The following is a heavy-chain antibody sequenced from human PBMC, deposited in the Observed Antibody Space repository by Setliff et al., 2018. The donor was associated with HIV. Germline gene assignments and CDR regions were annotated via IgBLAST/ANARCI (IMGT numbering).Heavy chain of an antibody. Sequence: SETLSLTCTVSGGSITGSPYFWGWIRRPPLKGLEWIASIHYTGRTYYNPSLKSRVSTSVDPSKNHLSLKLTSVTAADTAVYYCARVIPAGVPANWFDPWSHGTLVTVSS. J-gene: IGHJ5*02. CDR2: IHYTGRT. CDR3: ARVIPAGVPANWFDP. D-gene: IGHD2-2*01. V-gene: IGHV4-39*02. CDR1: GGSITGSPYF.